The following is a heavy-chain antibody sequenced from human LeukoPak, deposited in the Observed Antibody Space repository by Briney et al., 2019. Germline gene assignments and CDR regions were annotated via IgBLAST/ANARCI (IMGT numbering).Heavy chain of an antibody. J-gene: IGHJ4*02. V-gene: IGHV3-7*01. CDR3: ASLSLDTAMAPEAY. CDR2: IKQDGSEK. Sequence: GGSLRLSCAASGFTFSSYWMSWVRQAPGKGLEWVANIKQDGSEKYYVDSVKGRFTTSRDNAKNSLYLQMNSLRAEDTAVYYCASLSLDTAMAPEAYWGQGTLVTVSS. CDR1: GFTFSSYW. D-gene: IGHD5-18*01.